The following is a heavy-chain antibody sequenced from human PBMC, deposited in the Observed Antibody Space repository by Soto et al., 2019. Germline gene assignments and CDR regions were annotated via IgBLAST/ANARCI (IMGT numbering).Heavy chain of an antibody. CDR3: AKVSNYELYYFDY. CDR1: GFTFSSYA. J-gene: IGHJ4*02. CDR2: ISGSGGST. V-gene: IGHV3-23*01. Sequence: HPGGSLRLSCAASGFTFSSYAMSWVRQAPGKGLEWVSAISGSGGSTYYADSVKGRFTISRDNSKNTLYLQMNSLRAEDTAVYYCAKVSNYELYYFDYWGQGTLVTVSS. D-gene: IGHD3-22*01.